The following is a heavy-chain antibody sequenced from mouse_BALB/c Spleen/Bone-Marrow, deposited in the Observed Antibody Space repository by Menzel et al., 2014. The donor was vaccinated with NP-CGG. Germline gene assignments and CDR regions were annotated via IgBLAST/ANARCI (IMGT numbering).Heavy chain of an antibody. Sequence: EVMLVESGGGLVQPGGSLKLSCTASGFTFSSYTMSWVRQTPEKRLEWVAYISDGGDSTYYPDTVKGRFTISRENAKNTLYVQMSSLKSEEKAMYSCARHYYDYVYYAMDYWGQGTSVTVSS. CDR1: GFTFSSYT. CDR2: ISDGGDST. D-gene: IGHD2-4*01. J-gene: IGHJ4*01. V-gene: IGHV5-12-2*01. CDR3: ARHYYDYVYYAMDY.